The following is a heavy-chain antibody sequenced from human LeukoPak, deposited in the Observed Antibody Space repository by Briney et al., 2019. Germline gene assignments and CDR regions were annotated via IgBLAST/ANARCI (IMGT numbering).Heavy chain of an antibody. V-gene: IGHV4-34*01. D-gene: IGHD1-26*01. CDR3: ARGRSEWELTAFDY. CDR1: GGSFSGYY. J-gene: IGHJ4*02. Sequence: SETLSLTCAVYGGSFSGYYWSWIRQTPRKGLEWIGEINHSGSTNYNPSLKSRVTISVDTSKNQFSLKLSSVTAADTAVYYCARGRSEWELTAFDYWGQGTLVTVSS. CDR2: INHSGST.